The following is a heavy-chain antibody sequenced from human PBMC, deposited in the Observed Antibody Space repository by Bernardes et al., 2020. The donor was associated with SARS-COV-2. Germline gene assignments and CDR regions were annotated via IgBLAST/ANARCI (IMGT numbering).Heavy chain of an antibody. D-gene: IGHD6-13*01. CDR3: ARDKEQHSGIFYYYYGMDV. CDR2: TYYRSKWYN. Sequence: SQTLSLTCAISGDSVSSNSAAWNWIRQSPSRGLEWLGMTYYRSKWYNDYAVSVKSRITINPDTSKNQFSLQLNSVTPEDTAVYYCARDKEQHSGIFYYYYGMDVWGQGTTVTVSS. J-gene: IGHJ6*02. CDR1: GDSVSSNSAA. V-gene: IGHV6-1*01.